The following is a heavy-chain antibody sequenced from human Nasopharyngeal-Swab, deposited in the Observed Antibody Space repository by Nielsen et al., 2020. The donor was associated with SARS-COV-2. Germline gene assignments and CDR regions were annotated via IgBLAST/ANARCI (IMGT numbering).Heavy chain of an antibody. J-gene: IGHJ4*02. CDR1: GFTFSTYA. CDR2: ISVSGDYT. Sequence: GESLKISCAASGFTFSTYAMTWVRQTPGRGLEWVSTISVSGDYTYYADSVKGRFTISRDNSKNTLYLQMNSLRAEDTAVYYCARDLAFDYWGQGTLVTVSS. V-gene: IGHV3-23*01. CDR3: ARDLAFDY.